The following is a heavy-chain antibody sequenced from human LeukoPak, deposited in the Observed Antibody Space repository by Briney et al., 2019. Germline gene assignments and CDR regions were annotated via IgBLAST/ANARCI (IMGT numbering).Heavy chain of an antibody. CDR1: SDSIYSSNYY. CDR2: IYYSGST. D-gene: IGHD6-19*01. V-gene: IGHV4-39*07. CDR3: ARDGVAGGFDY. Sequence: SETLSLTCTVSSDSIYSSNYYWGCIRQPPGKGLEWIGSIYYSGSTYYNSSLKSRVTISVDTSKNQYSLKLSSVTAADTAVYYCARDGVAGGFDYWGQGTLVTVSS. J-gene: IGHJ4*02.